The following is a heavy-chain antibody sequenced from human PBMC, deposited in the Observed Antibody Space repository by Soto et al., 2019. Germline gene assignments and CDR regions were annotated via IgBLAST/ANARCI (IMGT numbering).Heavy chain of an antibody. CDR2: IDPSDSYT. J-gene: IGHJ6*04. CDR3: ARHALPGGIAVAYGMDV. V-gene: IGHV5-10-1*01. Sequence: GESLKISCKGSGYSFTSYWISWVRQMPGKGLEWMGRIDPSDSYTNYSPSFQGHVTISADKSISTAYLQWSSLKASDTAMYYCARHALPGGIAVAYGMDVWGKGTTVTVSS. CDR1: GYSFTSYW. D-gene: IGHD6-19*01.